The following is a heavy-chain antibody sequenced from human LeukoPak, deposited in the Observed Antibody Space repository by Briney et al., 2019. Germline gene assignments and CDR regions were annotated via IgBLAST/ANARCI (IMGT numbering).Heavy chain of an antibody. J-gene: IGHJ4*02. CDR1: GASIRSYS. CDR3: ARRSPEWMELFFDY. D-gene: IGHD3-3*01. Sequence: PSETLSLTCIVSGASIRSYSWSWIRQPPGKGLEWIGNIDYSGRSNYNPSLKSRVTTSVDTSKNQFSLKLSSVTAADTAVYYCARRSPEWMELFFDYWGQGTLVTVSS. V-gene: IGHV4-59*08. CDR2: IDYSGRS.